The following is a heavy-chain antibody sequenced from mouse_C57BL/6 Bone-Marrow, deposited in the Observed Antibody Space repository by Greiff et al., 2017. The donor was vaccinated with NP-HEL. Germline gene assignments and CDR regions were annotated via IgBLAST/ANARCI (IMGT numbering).Heavy chain of an antibody. CDR3: TSRGSYYYYAMDY. Sequence: EVQRVESGGGLVQPGGSMKLSCAASGFTFSDAWMDWVRQSPEKGLEWVAEIRKKANNHATYYAESGQGRFTISKDNSKSNVYLKMNSLKAEDTGIYYCTSRGSYYYYAMDYWGQGTSVTVSS. J-gene: IGHJ4*01. CDR2: IRKKANNHAT. D-gene: IGHD1-1*02. CDR1: GFTFSDAW. V-gene: IGHV6-6*01.